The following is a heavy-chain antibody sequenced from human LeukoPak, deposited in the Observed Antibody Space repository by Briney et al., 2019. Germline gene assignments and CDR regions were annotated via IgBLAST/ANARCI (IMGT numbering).Heavy chain of an antibody. CDR3: ARKGPYRPDVFDM. CDR1: GGSFSGYY. CDR2: INHSGST. V-gene: IGHV4-34*01. J-gene: IGHJ3*02. Sequence: PSETLSLTRAVYGGSFSGYYWSWLRQPPGKGLEWIGEINHSGSTNYTPPLKSRVTISVDTSKNQFPLKLNSVTAQDTAVFYCARKGPYRPDVFDMGSEGTMVTVSS. D-gene: IGHD4-11*01.